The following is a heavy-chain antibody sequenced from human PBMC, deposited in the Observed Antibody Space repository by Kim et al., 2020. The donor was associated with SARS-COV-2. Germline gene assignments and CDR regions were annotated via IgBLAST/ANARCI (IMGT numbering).Heavy chain of an antibody. J-gene: IGHJ5*02. CDR3: AKVGDYDSSGFYAFFRS. CDR1: GVDLSTSW. CDR2: IRIDGGDI. Sequence: GGSLRLSCAASGVDLSTSWRRWGRQGPGKGRGWVVRIRIDGGDITYADSLKGRFTISRDNAKNTLYLQMNGLRTEDTPVYYCAKVGDYDSSGFYAFFRSWGQGTRVTVSS. V-gene: IGHV3-74*03. D-gene: IGHD3-22*01.